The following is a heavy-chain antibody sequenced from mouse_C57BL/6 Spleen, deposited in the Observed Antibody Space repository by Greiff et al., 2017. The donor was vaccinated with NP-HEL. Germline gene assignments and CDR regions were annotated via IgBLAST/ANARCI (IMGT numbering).Heavy chain of an antibody. V-gene: IGHV1-39*01. D-gene: IGHD1-1*01. CDR1: GYSFTDYN. J-gene: IGHJ1*03. CDR2: INPNYGTT. Sequence: EVKLMESGPELVKPGASVKISCNASGYSFTDYNMNWVKQSNGKSLEWIGGINPNYGTTSYNHKFKGKDTLTVDQSSSPAYMQRNSLTSVDSAVYYCASDVGYYYGSSHWYFDVWGTGTTVTVSS. CDR3: ASDVGYYYGSSHWYFDV.